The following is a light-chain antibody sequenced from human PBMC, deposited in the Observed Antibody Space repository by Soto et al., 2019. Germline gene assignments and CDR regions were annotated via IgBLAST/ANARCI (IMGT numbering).Light chain of an antibody. CDR1: RGISNY. Sequence: DMQMTQSPSFLSAAVGERVTITCRASRGISNYLAWYQQRPGKVPKLLIYGASTLQSGVPSRFSGSGSGTDFTLTIGSLQPEDIATYYCQNYNSAPRTFGQGTKVDIK. J-gene: IGKJ1*01. V-gene: IGKV1-27*01. CDR2: GAS. CDR3: QNYNSAPRT.